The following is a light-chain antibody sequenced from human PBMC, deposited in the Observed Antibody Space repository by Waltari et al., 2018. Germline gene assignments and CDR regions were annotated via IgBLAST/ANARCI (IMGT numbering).Light chain of an antibody. CDR2: LAS. CDR1: QIINRF. V-gene: IGKV1-39*01. J-gene: IGKJ2*01. Sequence: DIHITQSPSSLSASVVDRVTITCRASQIINRFLNWYQQKPGEAPKLLIYLASNMESGVPSRFSGSGSGTDFSLSITSLQPDDFATYYCQQSYSLPYTFGQGTTLEI. CDR3: QQSYSLPYT.